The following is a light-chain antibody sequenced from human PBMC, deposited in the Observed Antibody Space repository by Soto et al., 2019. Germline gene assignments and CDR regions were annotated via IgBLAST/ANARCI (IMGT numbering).Light chain of an antibody. Sequence: QSVLTQPASVSGSPGQSITISCTGTSSDVAGYNHVSWYQHHPGKAPKLMIYEVTKRPSGVSNRFSGSKSGNTASLTISGLQAEDEADYYCCSFTSSNTHVFGTGTKLTVL. V-gene: IGLV2-14*01. CDR3: CSFTSSNTHV. J-gene: IGLJ1*01. CDR1: SSDVAGYNH. CDR2: EVT.